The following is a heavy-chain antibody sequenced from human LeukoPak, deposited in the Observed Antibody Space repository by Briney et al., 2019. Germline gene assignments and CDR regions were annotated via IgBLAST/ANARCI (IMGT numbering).Heavy chain of an antibody. CDR2: ISASGSA. D-gene: IGHD6-13*01. Sequence: PSETLSLTCTVSGGSIESYYWSWIRQPAGKGLEWIGRISASGSANYNPSLRSRVTMSADTSRNQVSLKVNSVTAADTAMYYCARGTAVGYGDVGDHWGQGTPVTVSS. V-gene: IGHV4-4*07. CDR1: GGSIESYY. J-gene: IGHJ4*02. CDR3: ARGTAVGYGDVGDH.